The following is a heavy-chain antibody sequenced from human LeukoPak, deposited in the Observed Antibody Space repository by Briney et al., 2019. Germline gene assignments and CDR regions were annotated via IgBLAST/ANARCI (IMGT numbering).Heavy chain of an antibody. Sequence: GASVKVSCKASGYTFTGYYMHWVRQAPGQGLEWMGWMNPNSGNTGYAQKFQGRVTITRNTPISTAYMELSSLRSEDTAVYYCARGITAAAGNDYWGQGTLVTVSS. CDR3: ARGITAAAGNDY. CDR1: GYTFTGYY. V-gene: IGHV1-8*03. J-gene: IGHJ4*02. D-gene: IGHD6-13*01. CDR2: MNPNSGNT.